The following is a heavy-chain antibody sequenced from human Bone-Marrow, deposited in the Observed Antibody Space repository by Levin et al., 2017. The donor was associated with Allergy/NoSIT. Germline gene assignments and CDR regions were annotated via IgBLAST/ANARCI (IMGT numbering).Heavy chain of an antibody. D-gene: IGHD6-13*01. CDR3: ARGVSLYSSSWRNWFDT. CDR1: GGSISSYY. CDR2: IYYSGST. V-gene: IGHV4-59*01. J-gene: IGHJ5*02. Sequence: SETLSLTCTVSGGSISSYYWSWIRQPPGKGLEWIGYIYYSGSTNYNPSLKSRVTIAVDTSKNQFSLKLSSVTAADTAVYYCARGVSLYSSSWRNWFDTWGQGTLVTVSS.